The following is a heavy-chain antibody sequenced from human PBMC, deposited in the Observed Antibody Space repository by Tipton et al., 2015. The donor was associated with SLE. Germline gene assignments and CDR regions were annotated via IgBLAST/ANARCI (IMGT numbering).Heavy chain of an antibody. J-gene: IGHJ4*02. V-gene: IGHV1-46*01. Sequence: QSGAEVKKPGASVKVSCKASGYTFTAYYLHWVRQAPGQGPEWMGIIRPGSGIPDNTQKFQGRLTLTSDTSTSTVHMELSGLRSEDTAVYYCAREPPENYYFDCWGQGTLVTVSS. CDR1: GYTFTAYY. CDR2: IRPGSGIP. CDR3: AREPPENYYFDC.